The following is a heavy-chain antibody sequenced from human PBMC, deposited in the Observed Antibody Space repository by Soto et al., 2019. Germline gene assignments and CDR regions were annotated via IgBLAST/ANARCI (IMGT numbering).Heavy chain of an antibody. CDR1: GGTFSSYA. J-gene: IGHJ6*02. V-gene: IGHV1-69*13. CDR3: ARDRGTMVRGGPPPNYYYYYYGMDV. Sequence: ASVKVSCKASGGTFSSYAISWVRQAPGQGLEWMGGIIPIFGTANYAQKFQGRVTITADESTSTAYMELSSLRSEDTAVYYCARDRGTMVRGGPPPNYYYYYYGMDVWGQGTTVTVSS. D-gene: IGHD3-10*01. CDR2: IIPIFGTA.